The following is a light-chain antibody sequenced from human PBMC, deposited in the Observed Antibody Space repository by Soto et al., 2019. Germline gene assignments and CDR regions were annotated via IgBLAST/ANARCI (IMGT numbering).Light chain of an antibody. CDR1: QSVSST. CDR3: QHYNHWLWT. CDR2: GAS. J-gene: IGKJ1*01. Sequence: EIGMTHSPATVSVSPGERATLSCRASQSVSSTLAWYQQKPGQAPRLLIYGASTRATGIPARFSGSGSGTEFTLTISSLQSEDFAVYYCQHYNHWLWTFGQGTKVDIK. V-gene: IGKV3-15*01.